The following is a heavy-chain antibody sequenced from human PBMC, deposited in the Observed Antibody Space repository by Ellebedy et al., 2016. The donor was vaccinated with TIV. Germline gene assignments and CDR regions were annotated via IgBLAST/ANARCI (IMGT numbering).Heavy chain of an antibody. CDR1: GFPFSSYW. D-gene: IGHD3-22*01. V-gene: IGHV3-74*01. CDR3: ARDLRDSSGYYFDY. J-gene: IGHJ4*02. Sequence: GESLKISCAASGFPFSSYWMHWVRQAPGKGLVWVSRINSDGSSTSYADSVKGRFTISRDNAKNTLYLQMNSLRAEDTAVYYCARDLRDSSGYYFDYWGQGTLVTVSS. CDR2: INSDGSST.